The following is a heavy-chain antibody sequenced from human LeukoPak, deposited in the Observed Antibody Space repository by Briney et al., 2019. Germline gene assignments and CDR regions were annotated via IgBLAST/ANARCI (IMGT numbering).Heavy chain of an antibody. CDR3: ARTTSSSGNAFDI. Sequence: GGSLRLSCAASGFTFSSYGMHWVRQAPGKGLEWVSVIYSGGSTYYADSVKGRFTISRDNSKNTLYLQMNSLRAEDTAVYYCARTTSSSGNAFDIWGQGTMVTVSS. J-gene: IGHJ3*02. CDR1: GFTFSSYG. CDR2: IYSGGST. V-gene: IGHV3-66*01. D-gene: IGHD6-13*01.